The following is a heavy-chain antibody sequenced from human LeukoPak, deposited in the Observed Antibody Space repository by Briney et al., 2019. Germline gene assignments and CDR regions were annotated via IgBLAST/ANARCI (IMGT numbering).Heavy chain of an antibody. CDR3: ARDLQDGSGWYKLDY. J-gene: IGHJ4*02. Sequence: GGSLRLSCAASGFTFSSYSMNWVRQAPGKGLEWVSYISSSSSTIYYADSVKGRFTISRDNAKNSLYLQMNSLRAEDTAVYYCARDLQDGSGWYKLDYWGQGTLVTVSS. CDR2: ISSSSSTI. CDR1: GFTFSSYS. V-gene: IGHV3-48*01. D-gene: IGHD6-19*01.